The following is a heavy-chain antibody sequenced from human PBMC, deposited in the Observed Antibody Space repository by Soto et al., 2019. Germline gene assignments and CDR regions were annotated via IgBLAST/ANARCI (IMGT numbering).Heavy chain of an antibody. CDR2: INHSGST. CDR1: GGSFSCYY. Sequence: PSETLSLTCAVYGGSFSCYYWGWIRQPPGKGLEWIGEINHSGSTNYNPSLKSRVTISVDTSKNQFSLKLSSVTAADTAVYYCARRTVGRGSDFDYWGQGTLVTVSS. D-gene: IGHD5-12*01. CDR3: ARRTVGRGSDFDY. J-gene: IGHJ4*02. V-gene: IGHV4-34*01.